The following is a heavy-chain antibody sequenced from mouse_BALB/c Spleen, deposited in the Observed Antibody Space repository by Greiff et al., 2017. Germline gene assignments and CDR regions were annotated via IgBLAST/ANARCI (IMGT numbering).Heavy chain of an antibody. CDR1: GFTFSSYT. J-gene: IGHJ3*01. V-gene: IGHV5-12-2*01. D-gene: IGHD2-12*01. CDR2: ISNGGGST. Sequence: EVQLQQSGGGLVQPGGSLKLSCAASGFTFSSYTMSWVRQTPEKRLEWVAYISNGGGSTYYPDTVKGRFTISRDNAKNTLYLQMSSLKSEDTAMYYCARHDDEGAWFAYWGQGTLVTVSA. CDR3: ARHDDEGAWFAY.